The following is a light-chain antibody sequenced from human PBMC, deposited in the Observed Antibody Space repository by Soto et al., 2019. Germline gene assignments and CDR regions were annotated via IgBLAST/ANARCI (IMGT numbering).Light chain of an antibody. CDR3: SSYAGSNNFEWV. CDR2: EVS. V-gene: IGLV2-8*01. Sequence: QSVLTQPPSASGSPGQSVTISCTGTSSDVGGYNYVSWYQQHPGKAPKLMIYEVSKRPSGVPDRFSGSKSGNTASLTVSGLQAEDEADYYCSSYAGSNNFEWVFGGGTKLTFL. J-gene: IGLJ3*02. CDR1: SSDVGGYNY.